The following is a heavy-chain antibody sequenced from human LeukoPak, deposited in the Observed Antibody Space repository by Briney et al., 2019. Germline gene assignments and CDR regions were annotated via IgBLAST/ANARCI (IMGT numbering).Heavy chain of an antibody. CDR1: GFTFSDYY. CDR3: AGMYYYGSGSSREWYFDL. V-gene: IGHV3-11*01. D-gene: IGHD3-10*01. Sequence: SGGSLRLSCAASGFTFSDYYMSWIRQAPGKGLEWVSYISSSGSTIYYADSVKGRFTNSRDNAKNSLYLQMNSLRAEDTAVYYCAGMYYYGSGSSREWYFDLWGRGTLVTVSS. J-gene: IGHJ2*01. CDR2: ISSSGSTI.